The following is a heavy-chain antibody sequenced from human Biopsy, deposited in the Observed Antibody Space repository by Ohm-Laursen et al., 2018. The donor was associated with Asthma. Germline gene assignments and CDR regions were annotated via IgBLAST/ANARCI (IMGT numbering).Heavy chain of an antibody. D-gene: IGHD3-22*01. CDR3: AKSADYYDSTDYLDV. CDR2: ISWNSGNI. CDR1: GFSFGDCA. J-gene: IGHJ4*01. V-gene: IGHV3-9*01. Sequence: SLRLSCTASGFSFGDCAMHWVRQAPGKGLEWVSSISWNSGNIDYAVSVKGRFTISRDNAKNSLYLQMQSLRPEDTAFYYCAKSADYYDSTDYLDVWGRGTLVTVSS.